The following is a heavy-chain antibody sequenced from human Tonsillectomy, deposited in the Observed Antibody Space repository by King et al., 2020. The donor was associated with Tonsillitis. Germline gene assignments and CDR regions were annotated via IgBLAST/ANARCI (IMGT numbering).Heavy chain of an antibody. CDR3: ARDPTSSSGWYGLDY. CDR1: GFTFSTYG. V-gene: IGHV3-33*01. J-gene: IGHJ4*02. Sequence: LVESGGGVVQPGRSLRLSCAASGFTFSTYGMHWVRQAPGKGLEWVALIWYDGSDKYYADSVKGRFTISRDNSKNTLYLQMNSLRPEDTAVYYCARDPTSSSGWYGLDYWGQGTLVTVSS. CDR2: IWYDGSDK. D-gene: IGHD6-19*01.